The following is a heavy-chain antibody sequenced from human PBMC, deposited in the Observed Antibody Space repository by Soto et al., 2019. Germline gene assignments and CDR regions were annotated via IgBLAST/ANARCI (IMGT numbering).Heavy chain of an antibody. D-gene: IGHD3-22*01. V-gene: IGHV1-2*04. CDR1: GYTFTGYY. Sequence: ASVKVSCKASGYTFTGYYMHWVRQAPGQGLEWMGWINPNSGGTNYAQKFQGWVTMTRDTSISTAYMELSRLRSDDTAVYYCAREPVYYDSSGYYPNYFDYWGQGXLVTVSS. CDR3: AREPVYYDSSGYYPNYFDY. CDR2: INPNSGGT. J-gene: IGHJ4*02.